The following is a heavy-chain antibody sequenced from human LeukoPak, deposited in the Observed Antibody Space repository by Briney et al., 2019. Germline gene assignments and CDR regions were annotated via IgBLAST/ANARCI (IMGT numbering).Heavy chain of an antibody. CDR1: GYTFTSYD. CDR3: ARGRAPRRYYYDSSGYPFDI. CDR2: MNPNSGNT. V-gene: IGHV1-8*01. J-gene: IGHJ3*02. D-gene: IGHD3-22*01. Sequence: ASVKVSCKASGYTFTSYDINWVRQATGQGLEWMGWMNPNSGNTGYAQKFQGRVTMTRNTSISTAYMELSSLRSEDTAVYYCARGRAPRRYYYDSSGYPFDIWGQGTMVTASS.